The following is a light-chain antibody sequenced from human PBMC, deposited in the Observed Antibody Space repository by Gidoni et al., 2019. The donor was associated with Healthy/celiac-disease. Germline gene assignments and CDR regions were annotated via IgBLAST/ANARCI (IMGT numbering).Light chain of an antibody. J-gene: IGLJ2*01. Sequence: QSVLTQPPSASGTPGQRVTISCSGSTSNIGSNYVYWYQHLPGTAPQLLVYRNSQRPSGVPDRFSGSKSGTSASLAISGLRSEDEADYYCAAWDDSLSGVVFGGGTKLTVL. CDR1: TSNIGSNY. CDR2: RNS. CDR3: AAWDDSLSGVV. V-gene: IGLV1-47*01.